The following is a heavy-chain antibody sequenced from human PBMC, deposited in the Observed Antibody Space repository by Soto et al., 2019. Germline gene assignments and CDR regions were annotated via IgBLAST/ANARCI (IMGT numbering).Heavy chain of an antibody. Sequence: PSETLSLTCAVSGYSITTGYYWGWVRRPPGKGLEWIGSVYHSGRTSYNPSLESRVPISVDTSKNQFSLRLSSVTAADTAVYYCARGVNYYDSSGFYPRDYWGQGILVTVSS. D-gene: IGHD3-22*01. J-gene: IGHJ4*02. CDR2: VYHSGRT. CDR3: ARGVNYYDSSGFYPRDY. V-gene: IGHV4-38-2*01. CDR1: GYSITTGYY.